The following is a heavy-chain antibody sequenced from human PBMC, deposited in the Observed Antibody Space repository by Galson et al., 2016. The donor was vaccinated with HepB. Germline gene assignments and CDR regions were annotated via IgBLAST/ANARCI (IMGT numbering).Heavy chain of an antibody. CDR3: AKVADYSNPLSYSFDY. Sequence: SLRLSCAASGFTFSSYAMSWVRQAPGKGLEWVSAISGSGSRTYYADSVKGQFTISRDNSKNTVYLQMNSVRAEDTAVYYCAKVADYSNPLSYSFDYWGQGTLVTVSS. CDR2: ISGSGSRT. V-gene: IGHV3-23*01. CDR1: GFTFSSYA. D-gene: IGHD4-11*01. J-gene: IGHJ4*02.